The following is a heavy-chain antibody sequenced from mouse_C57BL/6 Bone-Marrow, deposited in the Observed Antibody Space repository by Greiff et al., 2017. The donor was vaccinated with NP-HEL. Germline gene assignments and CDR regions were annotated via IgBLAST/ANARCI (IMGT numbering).Heavy chain of an antibody. D-gene: IGHD2-2*01. V-gene: IGHV2-2*01. Sequence: VQLKESGPGLVQPSQSLSITCTVSGFSLTSYGVHWVRQSPGKGLEWLGVLWSGGSTDYNAAFISRQSISKDNSKSQVFFKMNILQSDVTAMYYCARNWDYGSPLDYWGQGTTLTVSS. CDR3: ARNWDYGSPLDY. CDR2: LWSGGST. CDR1: GFSLTSYG. J-gene: IGHJ2*01.